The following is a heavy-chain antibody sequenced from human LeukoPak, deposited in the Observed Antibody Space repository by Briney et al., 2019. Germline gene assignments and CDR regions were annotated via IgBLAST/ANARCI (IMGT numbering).Heavy chain of an antibody. CDR3: AKDGGLWISAHWGDS. Sequence: GGSLRLSCAASGFPFSSYSMTWVRQAPGKGLEWVANIKPDGTTKFYVDSVKGRFTISRDNALNTLYLQMNSLRAEDTAVYYCAKDGGLWISAHWGDSWGRGTLVTVSS. CDR2: IKPDGTTK. D-gene: IGHD2-2*03. J-gene: IGHJ4*02. CDR1: GFPFSSYS. V-gene: IGHV3-7*03.